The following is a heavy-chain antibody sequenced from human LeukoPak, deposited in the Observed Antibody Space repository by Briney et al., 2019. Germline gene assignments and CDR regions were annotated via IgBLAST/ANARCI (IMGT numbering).Heavy chain of an antibody. D-gene: IGHD6-19*01. CDR1: GYTFTGYY. Sequence: ASVKVSCKASGYTFTGYYMHWVRQAPGQGLEWMGWINPNSGGTNYAQKFQGRVTMTRDTSISTAYMELSSLRSEDTAVYYCATAGSGWYLFGAFDIWGQGTMVTVSS. V-gene: IGHV1-2*02. CDR2: INPNSGGT. J-gene: IGHJ3*02. CDR3: ATAGSGWYLFGAFDI.